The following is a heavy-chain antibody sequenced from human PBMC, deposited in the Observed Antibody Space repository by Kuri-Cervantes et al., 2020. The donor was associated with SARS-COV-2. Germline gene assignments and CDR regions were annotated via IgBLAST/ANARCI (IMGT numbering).Heavy chain of an antibody. D-gene: IGHD6-13*01. V-gene: IGHV1-69*04. CDR2: IIPIFGIT. Sequence: SVKLSCKASGGTFSSYAISWVRQAPGQGLEWMGRIIPIFGITNYAQKFQGRVTITADKSTSTAYMELSSLRSEDTAVYYCARDAAADNLSDYWGQGTLVTVSS. J-gene: IGHJ4*02. CDR1: GGTFSSYA. CDR3: ARDAAADNLSDY.